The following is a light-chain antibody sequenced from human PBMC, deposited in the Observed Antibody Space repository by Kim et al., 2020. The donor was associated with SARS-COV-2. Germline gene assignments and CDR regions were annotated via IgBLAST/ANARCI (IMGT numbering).Light chain of an antibody. CDR3: QSYDSSLSGSRV. Sequence: VTISCTGSSSNIGAGYDVLWYQQLPGTAPKLLIYGNSNRPSGVPDRFSGSKSGTSASLAITGLQAEDEADYYCQSYDSSLSGSRVFGGGTQLTVL. V-gene: IGLV1-40*01. CDR1: SSNIGAGYD. J-gene: IGLJ3*02. CDR2: GNS.